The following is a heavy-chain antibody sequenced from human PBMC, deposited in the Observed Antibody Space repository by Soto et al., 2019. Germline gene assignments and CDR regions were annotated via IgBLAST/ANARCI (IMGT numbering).Heavy chain of an antibody. J-gene: IGHJ3*01. V-gene: IGHV3-23*01. CDR2: ISGGGGGA. Sequence: VQLLESGGILVGPGRSLRLSCTASGFTFNSYAMNWVRQAPGKGLEWVSGISGGGGGAYYADSVQGRFIISRDNSKNTLYLQMNSLRAEDAAIYYCVREGSGWYSRGSFDFWGRGTMVTVSS. CDR3: VREGSGWYSRGSFDF. D-gene: IGHD6-13*01. CDR1: GFTFNSYA.